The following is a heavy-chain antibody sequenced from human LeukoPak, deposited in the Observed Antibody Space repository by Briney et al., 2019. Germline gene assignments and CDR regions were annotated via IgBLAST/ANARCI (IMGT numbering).Heavy chain of an antibody. J-gene: IGHJ4*02. V-gene: IGHV3-23*01. CDR1: GFTFSSYA. Sequence: GGSLRLSCAASGFTFSSYAMSRVRQAPGKGLEWVSAISGSGGSTYYADSVKGRFTISRGNSKNTLYLQMNSLRAEDTAVYYCAKTGGYYYGSGSYPNYWGQGTLVTVSS. CDR3: AKTGGYYYGSGSYPNY. CDR2: ISGSGGST. D-gene: IGHD3-10*01.